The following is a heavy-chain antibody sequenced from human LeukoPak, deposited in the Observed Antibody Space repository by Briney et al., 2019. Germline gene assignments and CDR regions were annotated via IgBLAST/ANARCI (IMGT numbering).Heavy chain of an antibody. Sequence: PGGSLRLSCAASGFTVSSNYMSWVRQAPGKGLEWVSVIYSGGSTYYADSVKGRFTISRDNSKNTLYLQMNSLRAEDTAVYYCARDSNVVVTAAGYWGQGTLVTVSS. CDR2: IYSGGST. CDR3: ARDSNVVVTAAGY. V-gene: IGHV3-66*01. J-gene: IGHJ4*02. D-gene: IGHD2-21*02. CDR1: GFTVSSNY.